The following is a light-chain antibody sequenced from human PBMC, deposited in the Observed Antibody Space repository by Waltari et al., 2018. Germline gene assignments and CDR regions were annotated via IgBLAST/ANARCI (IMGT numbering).Light chain of an antibody. V-gene: IGLV2-11*01. CDR2: DVS. CDR3: CSYVSGYIYD. Sequence: QSALTQPRSVSGSPGQSVTLSCTGLSSDVFVSWYQEHPGKAPKVVIYDVSKRPSGVPERFSGSKSGSTASLTISGLQDEDEADYYCCSYVSGYIYDFGTGTKVTVL. J-gene: IGLJ1*01. CDR1: SSDVF.